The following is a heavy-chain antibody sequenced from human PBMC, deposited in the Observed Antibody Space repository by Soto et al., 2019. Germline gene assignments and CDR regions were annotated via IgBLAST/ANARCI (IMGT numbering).Heavy chain of an antibody. J-gene: IGHJ3*02. Sequence: FLRLSCAASGFTFSGYWMSWVRQAPGKGLEWVANIKQDGSEKYYVDSVKGRFTISRDNAKNSLYLQMNSLRAEDTAVYYCARDGDCSSTSCLDAFDIWGQGTMVTVS. CDR1: GFTFSGYW. V-gene: IGHV3-7*03. D-gene: IGHD2-2*01. CDR3: ARDGDCSSTSCLDAFDI. CDR2: IKQDGSEK.